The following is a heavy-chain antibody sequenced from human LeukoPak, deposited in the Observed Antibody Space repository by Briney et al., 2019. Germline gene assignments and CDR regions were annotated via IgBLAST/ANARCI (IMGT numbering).Heavy chain of an antibody. D-gene: IGHD2-21*01. CDR2: ISHDGYST. V-gene: IGHV3-7*01. J-gene: IGHJ4*02. CDR1: GLYFNLYW. CDR3: AREYYSSFDY. Sequence: GESLRLSCVASGLYFNLYWTAWVRQAPGKGLEWVATISHDGYSTFYVDSVRGRFSISRDNAQNSLFLQMSSLRVDDTAVYYCAREYYSSFDYWGQGALVTVSS.